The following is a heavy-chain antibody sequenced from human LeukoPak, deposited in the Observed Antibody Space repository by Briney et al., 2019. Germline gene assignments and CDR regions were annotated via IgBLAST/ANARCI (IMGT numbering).Heavy chain of an antibody. Sequence: SETLSLTCAVYGGTFSGYYWSWIRQPPGKGLEWIGEINHSGSTNYNPSLKSRVTISVDTSKKQFSLKLSSVTAADTAVYYCARGILTYSFDYWGQGTLVTVSS. CDR2: INHSGST. CDR1: GGTFSGYY. D-gene: IGHD3-3*01. J-gene: IGHJ4*02. V-gene: IGHV4-34*01. CDR3: ARGILTYSFDY.